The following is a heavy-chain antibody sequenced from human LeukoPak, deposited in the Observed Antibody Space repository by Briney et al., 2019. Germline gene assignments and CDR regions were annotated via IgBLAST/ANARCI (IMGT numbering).Heavy chain of an antibody. D-gene: IGHD3-3*01. CDR1: GGTFSSYA. CDR3: ARGSYYDFWSGPIIWPYYFDY. Sequence: ASVKVSCKASGGTFSSYAISWVRQAPGQGLEWMGGIIPIFGTANYAQKFQGRVTITADESTSTAYMELSSLRSEDTAVYYCARGSYYDFWSGPIIWPYYFDYWGQGTLVTVSS. CDR2: IIPIFGTA. J-gene: IGHJ4*02. V-gene: IGHV1-69*13.